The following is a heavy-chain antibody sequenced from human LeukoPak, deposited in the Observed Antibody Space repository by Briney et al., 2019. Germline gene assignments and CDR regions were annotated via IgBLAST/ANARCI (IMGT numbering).Heavy chain of an antibody. CDR1: GGTFSSYA. D-gene: IGHD2-2*01. Sequence: GASVKVSCKASGGTFSSYAISWVRQAPGQGLEWMGGIIPIFGTANYAQKFQGRVTITADESTSTAYMELSSLRSEDTAVYYCAREVCSSTSCYPPPLGDYWGQGTLDTVSS. V-gene: IGHV1-69*13. CDR2: IIPIFGTA. CDR3: AREVCSSTSCYPPPLGDY. J-gene: IGHJ4*02.